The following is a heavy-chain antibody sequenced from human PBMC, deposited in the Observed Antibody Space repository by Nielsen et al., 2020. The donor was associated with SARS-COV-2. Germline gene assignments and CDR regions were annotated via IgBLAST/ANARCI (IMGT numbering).Heavy chain of an antibody. V-gene: IGHV3-7*03. CDR2: IKQDGSEK. CDR3: ARDLYCSGGSCYSHGMDV. D-gene: IGHD2-15*01. J-gene: IGHJ6*02. CDR1: GFTFGDYA. Sequence: GESLKISCTASGFTFGDYAMSWVRQAPGKGLEWVANIKQDGSEKYYVDSVKGRFTISRDNAKNSLYLQMNSLRAEDTAVYYCARDLYCSGGSCYSHGMDVWGQGTTVTVSS.